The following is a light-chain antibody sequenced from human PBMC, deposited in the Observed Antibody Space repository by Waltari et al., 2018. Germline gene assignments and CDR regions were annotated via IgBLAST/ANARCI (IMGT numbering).Light chain of an antibody. CDR3: QAYDRSLSGSV. V-gene: IGLV1-40*01. CDR1: SSNTGAGYD. J-gene: IGLJ2*01. Sequence: QSVLTQPPSVSGAPGQRVTISCTGSSSNTGAGYDVNWYQQLPGTAPKLLIYGNSNRRSGVPDRFSGSKSGASASLAISGLQAEDEAEYYCQAYDRSLSGSVFGGGTKLTVL. CDR2: GNS.